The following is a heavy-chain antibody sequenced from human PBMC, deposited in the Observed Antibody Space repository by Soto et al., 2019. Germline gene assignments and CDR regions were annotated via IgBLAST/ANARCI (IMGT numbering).Heavy chain of an antibody. D-gene: IGHD3-3*02. CDR2: MRANSGDT. CDR1: GDIFTNFD. CDR3: ARYIYGQGLQA. Sequence: QVQLVQPGAEVRKPGASVKVSCKASGDIFTNFDFNWVRQATGQGLEWIGWMRANSGDTGHDQKFQGRVRMTRDTDMSTAYMELSSLRAEDTAVYYCARYIYGQGLQAWGQGTLVFVSS. J-gene: IGHJ5*02. V-gene: IGHV1-8*01.